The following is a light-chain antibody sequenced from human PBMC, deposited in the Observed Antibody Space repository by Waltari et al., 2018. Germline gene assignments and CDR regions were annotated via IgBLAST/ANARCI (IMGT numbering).Light chain of an antibody. CDR2: EVS. J-gene: IGLJ2*01. CDR3: SSYTSSSTVV. CDR1: SSHVGGYNY. Sequence: QSALTQPASVSGSPGQSIPIPCTRTSSHVGGYNYVSWYQQHPGKAPNPMIYEVSNRPSGVSNRFSGSKSGNTASLTISGLQAEDEADYYCSSYTSSSTVVFGGGTKLTVL. V-gene: IGLV2-14*01.